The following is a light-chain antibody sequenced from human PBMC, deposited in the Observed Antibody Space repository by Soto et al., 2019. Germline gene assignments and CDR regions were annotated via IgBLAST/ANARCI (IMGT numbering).Light chain of an antibody. CDR1: QSVSSSY. J-gene: IGKJ1*01. CDR2: GAS. V-gene: IGKV3-20*01. Sequence: EIVLTQSPGTLSLSPGDRATLSCRASQSVSSSYLAWYQQKPGQAPRLLIYGASSRATGIPDRFSGSGSGTAVTLTISRLEPEDLALYYCQQYGSLWTFGKGTKVEIK. CDR3: QQYGSLWT.